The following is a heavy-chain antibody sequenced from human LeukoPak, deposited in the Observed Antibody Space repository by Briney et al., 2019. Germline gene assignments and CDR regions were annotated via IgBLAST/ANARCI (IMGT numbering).Heavy chain of an antibody. CDR1: GFTFSNYW. V-gene: IGHV3-9*01. D-gene: IGHD3-22*01. CDR2: ISWNSGSI. J-gene: IGHJ5*02. CDR3: ARAMGITMIEGFDP. Sequence: GGSVRLSCAVSGFTFSNYWMHWVRQAPGKGLEWVSGISWNSGSIGYADSVKGRFTISIDNAKNSLYLQMNSLRAEDTAVYYCARAMGITMIEGFDPWGQGTLVTVSS.